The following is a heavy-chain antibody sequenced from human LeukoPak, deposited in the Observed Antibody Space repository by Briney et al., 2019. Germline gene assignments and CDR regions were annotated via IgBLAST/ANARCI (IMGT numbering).Heavy chain of an antibody. J-gene: IGHJ2*01. CDR2: IYYSGST. Sequence: KPSETLSLTCTVSGGSISSYYWSWIRQPQGKGLEWIGYIYYSGSTNYNPSLKSRVTISVDTSKNQFSLKLSSVTAADTAVYYCARGGAVTTLWYFDLWGRGTLVTVSS. CDR1: GGSISSYY. D-gene: IGHD4-17*01. V-gene: IGHV4-59*01. CDR3: ARGGAVTTLWYFDL.